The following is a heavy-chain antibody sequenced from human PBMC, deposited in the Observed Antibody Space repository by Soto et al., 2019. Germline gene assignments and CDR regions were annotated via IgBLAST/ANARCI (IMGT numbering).Heavy chain of an antibody. D-gene: IGHD3-3*01. V-gene: IGHV1-58*01. CDR2: IVVGSGNT. CDR3: AADSVTIFGVVIMLGMDV. CDR1: GFTFTSSA. J-gene: IGHJ6*02. Sequence: SVKVSCKASGFTFTSSAVQWVRQARGQRLEWIGWIVVGSGNTNYAQKFQERVTITRDMSTSTAYMELSSLRSEDTAVYYCAADSVTIFGVVIMLGMDVWGQGTTVTVSS.